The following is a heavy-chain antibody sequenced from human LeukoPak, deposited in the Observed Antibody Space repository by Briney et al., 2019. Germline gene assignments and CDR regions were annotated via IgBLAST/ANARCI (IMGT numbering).Heavy chain of an antibody. CDR3: ARGYRDYFNY. V-gene: IGHV4-59*08. J-gene: IGHJ4*02. CDR2: IFFSGST. CDR1: GGSISSYY. Sequence: KPSETLSLTCTVSGGSISSYYWSWIRQPPGKGLEWIAYIFFSGSTDYNPSLKSRVTISVDTPKNQFSLKLSSVTAADTAVYYCARGYRDYFNYWGQGTLVTVSS. D-gene: IGHD5-12*01.